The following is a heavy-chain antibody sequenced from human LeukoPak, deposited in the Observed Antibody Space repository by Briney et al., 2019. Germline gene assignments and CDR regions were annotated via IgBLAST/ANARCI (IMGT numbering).Heavy chain of an antibody. J-gene: IGHJ4*02. CDR1: GYTLTELS. V-gene: IGHV1-24*01. Sequence: GASVKVSCKVSGYTLTELSMHWVRQAPGKGLEWMGGFDPEDGETIYAQKFQGRVTMTEDTSTDTAYMELSSLRSEDTAVYYCATAHYDYVWGSYRLPYYFDYWGQGTLVTVSS. CDR3: ATAHYDYVWGSYRLPYYFDY. CDR2: FDPEDGET. D-gene: IGHD3-16*02.